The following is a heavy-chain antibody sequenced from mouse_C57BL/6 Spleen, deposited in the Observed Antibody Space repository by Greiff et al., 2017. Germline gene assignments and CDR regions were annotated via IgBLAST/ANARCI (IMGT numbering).Heavy chain of an antibody. CDR2: IYPGDGDT. V-gene: IGHV1-82*01. CDR1: GYAFSSSW. CDR3: ARFWGGQGYFDY. Sequence: VQLQESGPELVKPGASVKISCKASGYAFSSSWMNWVKQRPGKGLEWIGRIYPGDGDTNYNGKFKGKATLTADKSSSTAYMQLSSLTSEDSAVYFCARFWGGQGYFDYWGQGTTLTVSS. D-gene: IGHD1-1*02. J-gene: IGHJ2*01.